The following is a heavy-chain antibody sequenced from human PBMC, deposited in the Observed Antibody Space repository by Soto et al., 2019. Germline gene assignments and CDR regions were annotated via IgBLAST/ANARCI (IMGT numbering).Heavy chain of an antibody. V-gene: IGHV4-31*03. J-gene: IGHJ2*01. CDR2: IYSSGNT. Sequence: QVQLQESGPGLVKPSQTLSLTCTVSGGSISSGGYYWSWIRQHPGKDLEWIAYIYSSGNTGYTPSLKSRVIMSVDASKNQFSLKLSAVTAADTVVFYCARGRFWYFDLWGRGSLVSVSS. CDR1: GGSISSGGYY. CDR3: ARGRFWYFDL.